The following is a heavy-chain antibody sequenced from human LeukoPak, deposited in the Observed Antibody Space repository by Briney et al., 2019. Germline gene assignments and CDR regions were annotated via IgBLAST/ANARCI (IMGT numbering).Heavy chain of an antibody. CDR3: ARDNRVGATDY. CDR2: IKQDGNEK. Sequence: PGGSLRLSCTASGFTFNTYWMSWVRQAPGKGLEWVANIKQDGNEKYYVDSVKGRFTISRDNAKNSLYLQMNSLRAEDTAVYYCARDNRVGATDYWGQGTLVTVSS. CDR1: GFTFNTYW. J-gene: IGHJ4*02. D-gene: IGHD1-26*01. V-gene: IGHV3-7*01.